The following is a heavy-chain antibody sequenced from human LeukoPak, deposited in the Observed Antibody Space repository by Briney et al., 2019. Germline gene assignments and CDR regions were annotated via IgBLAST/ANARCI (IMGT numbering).Heavy chain of an antibody. CDR2: ISYDGSNK. CDR3: ARADCSGGSCYFHQNQPADY. Sequence: AGGSLRLSCAASGFTFSSYAMHWVRQAPGKGLEWVSVISYDGSNKYYADSVKGRFTSSRYKSKNTLYLQMNSLRAEDTAVYYCARADCSGGSCYFHQNQPADYWGQGTLVTVSS. V-gene: IGHV3-30*04. D-gene: IGHD2-15*01. CDR1: GFTFSSYA. J-gene: IGHJ4*02.